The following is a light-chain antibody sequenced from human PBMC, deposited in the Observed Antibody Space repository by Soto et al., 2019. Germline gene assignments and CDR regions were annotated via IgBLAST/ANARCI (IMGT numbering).Light chain of an antibody. J-gene: IGKJ1*01. CDR2: KAS. CDR1: QTISSW. V-gene: IGKV1-5*03. Sequence: TQSPSTLSGSVGDRVTITCRASQTISSWLAWYQHKPGKDPKLLIYKASTLKSGVPSRFSGSGSGTEFTLTISSLQPDDFATYYCQHYNSYSEAFGQGTKVELK. CDR3: QHYNSYSEA.